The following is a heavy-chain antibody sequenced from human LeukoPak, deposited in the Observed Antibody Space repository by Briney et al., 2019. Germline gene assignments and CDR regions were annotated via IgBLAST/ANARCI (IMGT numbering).Heavy chain of an antibody. CDR1: GDSVSSNSAA. CDR2: TYYRSKWYN. J-gene: IGHJ5*02. D-gene: IGHD3-22*01. V-gene: IGHV6-1*01. CDR3: ARAATRRPGYYYGNWFDP. Sequence: SQTLSLTCAISGDSVSSNSAAWNWIRQSPSRGLEWLGRTYYRSKWYNDYAVSVKSRITINPDTSKNQFSLQLSSVTPEDTAVYYCARAATRRPGYYYGNWFDPWGQGTLVTVSS.